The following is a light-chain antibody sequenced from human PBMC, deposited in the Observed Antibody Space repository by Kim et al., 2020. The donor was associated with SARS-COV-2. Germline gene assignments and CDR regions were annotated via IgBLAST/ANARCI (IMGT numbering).Light chain of an antibody. Sequence: QSVLTQPPSVSGAPGQTVTISCTGSDSNIGGGYDVHWYQQVSGSAPRLVTSGVSDRFSGSRSGTSASLAITGLQPEDEGDYYCQSYDTSLRGSVFGGGTQLTVL. CDR1: DSNIGGGYD. J-gene: IGLJ3*02. CDR3: QSYDTSLRGSV. V-gene: IGLV1-40*01.